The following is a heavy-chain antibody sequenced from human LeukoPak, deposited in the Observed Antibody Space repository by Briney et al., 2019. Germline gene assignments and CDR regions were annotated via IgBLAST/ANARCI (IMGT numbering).Heavy chain of an antibody. CDR3: ARHYYDSSGRGAFDI. CDR2: IYYSGST. CDR1: GGSISSYY. D-gene: IGHD3-22*01. V-gene: IGHV4-59*08. Sequence: SETLSLTCTVSGGSISSYYWSWIRQPPGKGLEWIGYIYYSGSTNYNPSLKSRVTISVDTSKNQFSLKLSSVTAADTAVYYCARHYYDSSGRGAFDIWGQGTMVTVPS. J-gene: IGHJ3*02.